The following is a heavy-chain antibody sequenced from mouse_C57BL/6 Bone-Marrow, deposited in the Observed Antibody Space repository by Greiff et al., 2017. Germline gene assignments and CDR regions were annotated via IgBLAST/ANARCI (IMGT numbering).Heavy chain of an antibody. J-gene: IGHJ3*01. CDR1: GFTFSDAW. CDR3: TGEELCDAVFAY. D-gene: IGHD6-5*01. CDR2: IRNKANNHAT. V-gene: IGHV6-6*01. Sequence: EVQVVESGGGLVQPGGSMKLSCAASGFTFSDAWMDWVRQSPEKGLEWVAEIRNKANNHATYYAESVKGRFTISRDDSTSSVYLQMNSLRAEDTGMYYCTGEELCDAVFAYGGQGTLVTVTA.